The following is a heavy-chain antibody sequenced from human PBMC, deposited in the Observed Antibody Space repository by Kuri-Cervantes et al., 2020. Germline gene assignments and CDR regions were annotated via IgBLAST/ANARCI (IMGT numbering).Heavy chain of an antibody. CDR2: ISSDGNNE. CDR1: GFTFSSYS. V-gene: IGHV3-30*12. Sequence: GESLKISCAASGFTFSSYSMNWVRQAPGKGLEWVAAISSDGNNEYYTDSVKGRFTVSRDSSKNTLFLQMNSLRAEDTAVYYCARDDGMITFGGVIGPFDYWGQGALVTVSS. J-gene: IGHJ4*02. CDR3: ARDDGMITFGGVIGPFDY. D-gene: IGHD3-16*02.